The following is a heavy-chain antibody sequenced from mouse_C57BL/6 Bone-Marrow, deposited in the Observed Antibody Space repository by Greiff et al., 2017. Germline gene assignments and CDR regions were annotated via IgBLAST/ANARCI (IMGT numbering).Heavy chain of an antibody. V-gene: IGHV1-15*01. D-gene: IGHD2-12*01. CDR2: IDPETGGT. CDR3: TRSDDGGYYYAMDY. CDR1: GYTFTDYE. Sequence: VQLQQSGAELVRPGASVTLSCKASGYTFTDYEMHWVKQTPVHGLEWIGAIDPETGGTAYNQKFKGKAILTADKSSSTAYMELRSLTSEDSAVYYCTRSDDGGYYYAMDYWGQGTSVTVSS. J-gene: IGHJ4*01.